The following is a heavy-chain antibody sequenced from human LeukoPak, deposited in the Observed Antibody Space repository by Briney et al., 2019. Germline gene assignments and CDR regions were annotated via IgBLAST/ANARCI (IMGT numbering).Heavy chain of an antibody. D-gene: IGHD2-2*01. CDR2: IIPIFGTA. Sequence: SVKVSCKPSGGTLRSYAISWVRQAPGQGLEWMGGIIPIFGTANYAQKFQGRVTITADESTSTAYMELSSLRSEDTAVYYCATRYCSSTSCRNNWFDPWGQGTLVTVSS. CDR1: GGTLRSYA. V-gene: IGHV1-69*13. J-gene: IGHJ5*02. CDR3: ATRYCSSTSCRNNWFDP.